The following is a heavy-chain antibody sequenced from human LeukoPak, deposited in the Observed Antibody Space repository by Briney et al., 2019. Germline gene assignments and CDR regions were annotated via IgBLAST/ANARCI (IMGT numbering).Heavy chain of an antibody. Sequence: SETLSLTCTVSGGSIGSYYWSWIRQPPGKGLEWIGYIYYSGSTNYNPSLKSRVTISVDTSKNQFSLKLSSVTAADTAAYYCARSFMAAGSFDYWGQGTLVTVSS. V-gene: IGHV4-59*01. D-gene: IGHD6-13*01. CDR1: GGSIGSYY. CDR3: ARSFMAAGSFDY. CDR2: IYYSGST. J-gene: IGHJ4*02.